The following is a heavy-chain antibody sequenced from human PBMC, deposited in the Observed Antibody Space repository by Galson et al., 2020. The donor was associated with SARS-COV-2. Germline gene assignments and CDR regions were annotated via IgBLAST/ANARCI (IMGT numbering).Heavy chain of an antibody. Sequence: GESLKISCAASGFTFSSYWMHWVRQAPGKGLVWVSRINSDGSSTSYADSVKGRFTISRDNAKNTLYLQMNSLRAEDTAVYYCARGYCSSTSCYFPYNGMDVWGHGTTVTVSS. CDR2: INSDGSST. CDR3: ARGYCSSTSCYFPYNGMDV. CDR1: GFTFSSYW. D-gene: IGHD2-2*01. J-gene: IGHJ6*02. V-gene: IGHV3-74*01.